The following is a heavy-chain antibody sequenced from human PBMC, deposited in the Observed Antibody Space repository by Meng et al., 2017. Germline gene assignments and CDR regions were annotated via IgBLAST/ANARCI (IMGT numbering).Heavy chain of an antibody. CDR1: GFTFSDYY. Sequence: GSLRLSCAASGFTFSDYYMSWIRQAPGKGLEWVSYISSSGSTIYHADSVKGRFTISRDNAKNSLYLQMNSLRAEDTAVYYCARDFPYDYYDSSGPAQTFDYWGQGTLVTVSS. CDR3: ARDFPYDYYDSSGPAQTFDY. D-gene: IGHD3-22*01. CDR2: ISSSGSTI. J-gene: IGHJ4*02. V-gene: IGHV3-11*01.